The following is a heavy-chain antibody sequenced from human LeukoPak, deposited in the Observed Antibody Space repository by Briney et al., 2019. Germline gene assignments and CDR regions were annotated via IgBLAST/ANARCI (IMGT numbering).Heavy chain of an antibody. CDR3: ARESGFGELLSLDI. Sequence: ASVKVSCKASGYTFTGYYMHWVRQAPGQGLEWMGWINPNSGGTNYAQKFQGRVTMTRDTSISTAYMELSRLRSDDTAVYYCARESGFGELLSLDIWGQGTMVTVSS. D-gene: IGHD3-10*01. CDR2: INPNSGGT. V-gene: IGHV1-2*02. CDR1: GYTFTGYY. J-gene: IGHJ3*02.